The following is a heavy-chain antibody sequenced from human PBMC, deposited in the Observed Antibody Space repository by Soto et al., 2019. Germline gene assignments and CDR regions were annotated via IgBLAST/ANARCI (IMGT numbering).Heavy chain of an antibody. CDR3: ARERGFKYGLGRGHPFDS. Sequence: QVHLVQSRTEVKKPGSSVTVSCKASGGTFRNYAFSWVRQVLGQGLEWMGSIIPMFDTPNYGQRFQGRVTITADESTSTVYMELSSLRSDDTAVYYCARERGFKYGLGRGHPFDSWGQGTLVTVSS. J-gene: IGHJ5*01. D-gene: IGHD3-10*01. V-gene: IGHV1-69*15. CDR2: IIPMFDTP. CDR1: GGTFRNYA.